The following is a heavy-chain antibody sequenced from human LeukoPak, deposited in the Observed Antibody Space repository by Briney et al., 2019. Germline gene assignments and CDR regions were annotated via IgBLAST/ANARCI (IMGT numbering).Heavy chain of an antibody. V-gene: IGHV4-4*02. CDR1: GGSISSSNW. CDR3: ARAFPNWNYILGWFDP. Sequence: PSGTLSLTCAVSGGSISSSNWWSWVRQPPGKGLEWIGEIYHSGSTNYNPSLKSRVTISVDKSKNQFSLKLSSVTAADTAVYYCARAFPNWNYILGWFDPWGQGTLVTVSS. CDR2: IYHSGST. J-gene: IGHJ5*02. D-gene: IGHD1-7*01.